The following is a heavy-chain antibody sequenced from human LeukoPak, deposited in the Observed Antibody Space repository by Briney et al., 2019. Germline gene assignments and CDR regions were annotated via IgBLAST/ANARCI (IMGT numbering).Heavy chain of an antibody. CDR2: ISASGGST. CDR1: GFTFSNYH. D-gene: IGHD4/OR15-4a*01. Sequence: GGSLRLSCVASGFTFSNYHMNWVRQAPGKGLEWVSSISASGGSTYYGDSVKGRFTISRDNSKNTLYLQMNSLRAEDTAVYYCARRAGAYSHPYDYWGQGTLVTVSS. J-gene: IGHJ4*02. CDR3: ARRAGAYSHPYDY. V-gene: IGHV3-23*01.